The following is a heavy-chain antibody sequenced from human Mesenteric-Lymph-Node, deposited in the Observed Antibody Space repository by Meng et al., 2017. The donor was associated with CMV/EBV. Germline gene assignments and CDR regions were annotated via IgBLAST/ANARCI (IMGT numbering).Heavy chain of an antibody. D-gene: IGHD1-1*01. V-gene: IGHV3-21*01. CDR1: GFTFSSYS. Sequence: GGSLRLSCAASGFTFSSYSMNWVRQAPGKGLEWVSSISSSSSYIYYADSVKGRFTISRDNAKNSLYLQMNSLRAEDTAVHYCARDPTGTAFDYWGQGTLVTVSS. CDR3: ARDPTGTAFDY. J-gene: IGHJ4*02. CDR2: ISSSSSYI.